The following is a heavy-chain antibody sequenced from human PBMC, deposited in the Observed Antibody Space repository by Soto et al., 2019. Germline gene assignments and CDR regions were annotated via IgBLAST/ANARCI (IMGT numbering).Heavy chain of an antibody. CDR1: GGSISSYY. CDR2: IYYSGST. CDR3: ARRNSGYAHDY. D-gene: IGHD5-12*01. Sequence: QVQLQESGPGLVKPSETLSLTCTVSGGSISSYYWSWIRQPPGKGLEWIGYIYYSGSTNYNPSLMSXXTXSXDTSKNQFSLKLNSVTAADTAVYYCARRNSGYAHDYWGQGTLVTVSS. J-gene: IGHJ4*02. V-gene: IGHV4-59*08.